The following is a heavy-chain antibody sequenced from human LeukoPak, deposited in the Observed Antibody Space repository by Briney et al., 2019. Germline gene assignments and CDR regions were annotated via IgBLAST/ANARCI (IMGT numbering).Heavy chain of an antibody. J-gene: IGHJ4*02. Sequence: SETLSLTCIVSNGSIIMSNYYWAWIRQPPGKGLEWIGSVFYSGSTYYNPSLESRVTISADTSKNQFSLKLTSVTAADTAVYYCARGVNSGYFDYCGQGTLVTVSS. CDR2: VFYSGST. CDR1: NGSIIMSNYY. CDR3: ARGVNSGYFDY. D-gene: IGHD1-26*01. V-gene: IGHV4-39*07.